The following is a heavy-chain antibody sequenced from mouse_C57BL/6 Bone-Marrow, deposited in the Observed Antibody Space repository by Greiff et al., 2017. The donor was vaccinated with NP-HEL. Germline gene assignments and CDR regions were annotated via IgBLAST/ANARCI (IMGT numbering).Heavy chain of an antibody. CDR2: ISDGGSYT. J-gene: IGHJ3*01. Sequence: EVMLVESGGGLVKPGGSLKLSCAASGFTFSSYAMSWVRQTPEKRLEWVATISDGGSYTYYPDNVKGRFTISRDNAKNNLYLQMSHLKSEDTAMYYCARDEVSWFAYWGQGTLVTVSA. CDR1: GFTFSSYA. V-gene: IGHV5-4*01. CDR3: ARDEVSWFAY.